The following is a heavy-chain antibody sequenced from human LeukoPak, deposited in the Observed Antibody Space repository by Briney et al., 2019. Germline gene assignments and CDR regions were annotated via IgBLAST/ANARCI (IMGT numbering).Heavy chain of an antibody. D-gene: IGHD3-3*01. CDR1: GGSISSDY. CDR2: VYYSGIN. V-gene: IGHV4-59*08. Sequence: PETPSLTCTVSGGSISSDYWSWIRQPPGKGLEWIGYVYYSGINNYNPSLKSRVTISVGTSKNHFSLQLTSVTAADTAVYYCARLLGWSGPIIWFDPWGRGTL. J-gene: IGHJ5*02. CDR3: ARLLGWSGPIIWFDP.